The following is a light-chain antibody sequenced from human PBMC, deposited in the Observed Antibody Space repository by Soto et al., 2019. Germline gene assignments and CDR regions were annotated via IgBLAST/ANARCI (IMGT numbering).Light chain of an antibody. CDR1: QILLHSNGYNY. CDR3: MKALQAPSM. J-gene: IGKJ1*01. CDR2: LGS. V-gene: IGKV2-28*01. Sequence: DIVITHSPLSLPVTPVDPASISFMSSQILLHSNGYNYLDWYLQKPGQSPQLLIYLGSNRASGVPDRFSGSGSGTDFTLRISSVEAEDVGVYYCMKALQAPSMFGHGTKVDIK.